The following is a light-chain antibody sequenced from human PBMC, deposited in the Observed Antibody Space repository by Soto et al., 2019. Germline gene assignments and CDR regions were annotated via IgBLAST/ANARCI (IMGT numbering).Light chain of an antibody. CDR3: QQYDTYPWT. Sequence: DIQMTQSPSSVSASVGDRVTITCRASQDISNYLVWYQQKPGKAPKPLIYAASTLQSGVPSRFSGSGSGTEFTLTISSLQPDDFATYYCQQYDTYPWTFGQGTKVDIK. J-gene: IGKJ1*01. CDR2: AAS. CDR1: QDISNY. V-gene: IGKV1-16*01.